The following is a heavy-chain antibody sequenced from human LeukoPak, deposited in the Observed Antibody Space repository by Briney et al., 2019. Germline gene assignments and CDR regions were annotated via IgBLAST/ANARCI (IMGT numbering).Heavy chain of an antibody. V-gene: IGHV4-30-4*01. CDR1: GGSISSGDYY. Sequence: SQTLSLTCTVSGGSISSGDYYWSWIRQPPGKGLEWIGYIYYSGSTYYNPSLKSRVTISVDTSKNQFSLKLYSVTAADTAVYYCARGPGRSVTTSRYFQLWGQGTLVTVSS. CDR2: IYYSGST. CDR3: ARGPGRSVTTSRYFQL. J-gene: IGHJ1*01. D-gene: IGHD4-17*01.